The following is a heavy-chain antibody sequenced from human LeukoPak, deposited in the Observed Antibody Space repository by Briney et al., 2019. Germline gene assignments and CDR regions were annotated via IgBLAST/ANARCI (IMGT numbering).Heavy chain of an antibody. CDR3: ATNGWDFDY. D-gene: IGHD5-24*01. Sequence: GGXLRLSCAASGFTFSSYSMNWVRQAPGKGLEWVSSISSSSSYIYYADSVKGRFTISRDNAKNSLYLQMNSLRAEDTAVYYCATNGWDFDYWGQGTLVTVSP. J-gene: IGHJ4*02. CDR2: ISSSSSYI. V-gene: IGHV3-21*01. CDR1: GFTFSSYS.